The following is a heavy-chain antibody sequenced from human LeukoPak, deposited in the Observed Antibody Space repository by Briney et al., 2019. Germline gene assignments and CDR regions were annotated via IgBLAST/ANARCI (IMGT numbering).Heavy chain of an antibody. CDR3: ARYYCGSSNCPGVDF. Sequence: SETLSLTCTVSAGSINSGGHFWTWIRQHPGGGLEWIGYIWNSGISYYNPSLQSRVIISADTSKSQFSLKLSSVTAADTAVYYCARYYCGSSNCPGVDFWGQGTLVTVSP. CDR1: AGSINSGGHF. D-gene: IGHD2-2*01. CDR2: IWNSGIS. J-gene: IGHJ4*02. V-gene: IGHV4-31*03.